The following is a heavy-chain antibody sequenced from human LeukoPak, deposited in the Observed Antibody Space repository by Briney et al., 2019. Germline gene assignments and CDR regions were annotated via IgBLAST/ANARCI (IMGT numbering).Heavy chain of an antibody. D-gene: IGHD2-21*02. CDR2: ISAYNGNT. V-gene: IGHV1-18*01. CDR3: AREGEATYCGGDCPWYYMDV. Sequence: REASVKVSCKASGYTFTSYGISWVRQAPGQGLEWMGWISAYNGNTNYAQKLQGRVTMTTDTSTSTAYMELRSLRSDDTAVYYCAREGEATYCGGDCPWYYMDVWGKGTTVTVSS. J-gene: IGHJ6*03. CDR1: GYTFTSYG.